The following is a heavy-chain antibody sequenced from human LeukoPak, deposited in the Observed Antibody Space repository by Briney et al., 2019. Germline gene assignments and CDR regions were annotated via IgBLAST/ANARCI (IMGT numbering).Heavy chain of an antibody. J-gene: IGHJ5*02. D-gene: IGHD3-22*01. Sequence: SETLSLTCTVSGGSISSYYWSRIRQHPGKGLEWIGYIYYSGSTYYNPSLKSRVTISVDTSKNQFSLKLSSVTAADTAVYYCAGATYYYDSSGYPFDPWGQGTLVTVSS. CDR2: IYYSGST. V-gene: IGHV4-59*06. CDR3: AGATYYYDSSGYPFDP. CDR1: GGSISSYY.